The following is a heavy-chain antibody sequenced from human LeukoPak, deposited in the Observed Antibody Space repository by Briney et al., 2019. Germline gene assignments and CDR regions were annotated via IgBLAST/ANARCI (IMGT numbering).Heavy chain of an antibody. Sequence: GGSLGLSCAASGFTVSSTYMSWVRQAPGKGLEWVSVIYSGGSTHYADSVKGKFAISRDNSKNTLDLQMNTLRAEDTAVYYCAMRLDYWGQGTVVTVSS. V-gene: IGHV3-66*01. CDR3: AMRLDY. D-gene: IGHD6-25*01. CDR2: IYSGGST. J-gene: IGHJ4*02. CDR1: GFTVSSTY.